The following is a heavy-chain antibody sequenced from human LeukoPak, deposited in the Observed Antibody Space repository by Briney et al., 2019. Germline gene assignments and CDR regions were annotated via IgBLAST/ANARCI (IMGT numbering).Heavy chain of an antibody. CDR2: IIPIFGTA. V-gene: IGHV1-69*05. Sequence: SVKVSCKASGGTFSSYAISWVRQAPGQGLEWMGRIIPIFGTANYAQKFQGRATITTDESTSTAYMELSSLRSEDTAVYYCASAFWSSDAFDIWGQGTMVTVSS. D-gene: IGHD2-8*02. CDR1: GGTFSSYA. CDR3: ASAFWSSDAFDI. J-gene: IGHJ3*02.